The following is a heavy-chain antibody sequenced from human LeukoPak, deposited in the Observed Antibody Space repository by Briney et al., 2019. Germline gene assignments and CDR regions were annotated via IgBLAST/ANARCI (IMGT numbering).Heavy chain of an antibody. CDR2: IYYSGNT. Sequence: PSETLSLTCTVSGVSISSSNSYWGWIRQPPGKGLEWIGSIYYSGNTYYNASLKSQVSISIDTSKNQFSLRLTSVTAADTAVYYCARGPDSSGYYNFDYWGQGTLVTVSS. CDR3: ARGPDSSGYYNFDY. J-gene: IGHJ4*02. CDR1: GVSISSSNSY. D-gene: IGHD3-22*01. V-gene: IGHV4-39*01.